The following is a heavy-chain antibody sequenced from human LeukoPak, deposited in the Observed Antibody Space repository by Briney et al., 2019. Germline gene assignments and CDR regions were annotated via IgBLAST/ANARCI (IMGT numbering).Heavy chain of an antibody. Sequence: SETLSLTCAVYGGSFSGYYWSWIRQPPGKGLEWIGEINHSGSTNYNPSLKSRVTISVDTSKNQFSLKLSSVTAADTAVYYCARTYSSMRAFDIWGQGTMVTVSS. CDR1: GGSFSGYY. CDR2: INHSGST. D-gene: IGHD6-13*01. V-gene: IGHV4-34*01. J-gene: IGHJ3*02. CDR3: ARTYSSMRAFDI.